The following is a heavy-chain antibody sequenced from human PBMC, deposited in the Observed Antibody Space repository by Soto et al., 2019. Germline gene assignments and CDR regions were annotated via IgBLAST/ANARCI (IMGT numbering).Heavy chain of an antibody. CDR3: ARGWEYCSSTSCPDLMDV. Sequence: SETLSLTCTVSGGSISSYYWSWIRQPPGKGLEWIGYIYYSGSTNYNPSLKSRVTISVDTSKNQFSLKLSSVTAADTAVYYCARGWEYCSSTSCPDLMDVWGQGTTVTVSS. J-gene: IGHJ6*02. CDR2: IYYSGST. CDR1: GGSISSYY. V-gene: IGHV4-59*01. D-gene: IGHD2-2*01.